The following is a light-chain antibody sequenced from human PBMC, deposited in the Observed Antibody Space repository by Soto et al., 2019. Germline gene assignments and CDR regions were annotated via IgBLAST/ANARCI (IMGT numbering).Light chain of an antibody. CDR3: AAWDTSLSGGV. Sequence: QSVLTQPPSVSAAPGQKVTISCSGSSSNIGSDFVSWYQQLPGTAPQLLIYEINKRPSGIPDRFSGSKSATSATLGITGLQTGDEADYYCAAWDTSLSGGVFGGGTKLTVL. CDR2: EIN. V-gene: IGLV1-51*02. J-gene: IGLJ3*02. CDR1: SSNIGSDF.